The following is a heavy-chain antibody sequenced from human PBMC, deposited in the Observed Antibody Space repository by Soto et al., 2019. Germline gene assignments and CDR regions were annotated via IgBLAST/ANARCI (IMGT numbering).Heavy chain of an antibody. CDR2: VYYSGAT. CDR1: GDSMATGGHY. D-gene: IGHD3-16*01. Sequence: PSETLSLTCTVSGDSMATGGHYYNWIRQAPGKGLEWIGYVYYSGATHYTPSLRARATISRDTSKNQFSLRLISVTAVDTALYYCARDKDLQPTVWGFWGQGIQVTVSS. J-gene: IGHJ4*02. CDR3: ARDKDLQPTVWGF. V-gene: IGHV4-31*03.